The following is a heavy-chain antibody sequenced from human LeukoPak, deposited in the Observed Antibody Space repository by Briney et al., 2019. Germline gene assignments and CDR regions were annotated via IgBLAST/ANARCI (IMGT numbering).Heavy chain of an antibody. J-gene: IGHJ4*02. CDR3: AKDVHDSSGYFDY. V-gene: IGHV3-23*01. CDR2: ISGSGGST. Sequence: PGGSLRLSCAASGFTFSSYAMSWVRQAPGKGLEWVSTISGSGGSTYYADSVKGRFTISRDKSKNTLYLQMNSLRAEGTAVYYCAKDVHDSSGYFDYWGQGTLVTVSS. D-gene: IGHD3-22*01. CDR1: GFTFSSYA.